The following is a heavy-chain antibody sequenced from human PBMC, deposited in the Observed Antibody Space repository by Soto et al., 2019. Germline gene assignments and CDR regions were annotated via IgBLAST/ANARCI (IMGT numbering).Heavy chain of an antibody. Sequence: PSETLSLTCTVSGGSIISGDYYWIWIRQPPGKGLEWIGYIYYSGSTYYNPSLKGRVTISVDTSKNQFSLKLSSVTAADTAVYYCAREGSYSTPFDYWGQGTLVTVSS. D-gene: IGHD4-4*01. CDR2: IYYSGST. V-gene: IGHV4-30-4*01. CDR1: GGSIISGDYY. CDR3: AREGSYSTPFDY. J-gene: IGHJ4*02.